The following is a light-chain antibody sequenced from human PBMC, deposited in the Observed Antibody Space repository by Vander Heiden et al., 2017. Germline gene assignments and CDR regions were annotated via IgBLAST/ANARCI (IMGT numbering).Light chain of an antibody. Sequence: EIEMTQSPATLSVSPGERDTLSCRASQCVSSNLAWYQQKPGQGPRLLIYGASTRATGIPARVRGSGSGTGFTLTNSSLQSEDFAIYYCQQYNNWLALTFGGGTKVEIK. V-gene: IGKV3-15*01. CDR1: QCVSSN. CDR2: GAS. CDR3: QQYNNWLALT. J-gene: IGKJ4*01.